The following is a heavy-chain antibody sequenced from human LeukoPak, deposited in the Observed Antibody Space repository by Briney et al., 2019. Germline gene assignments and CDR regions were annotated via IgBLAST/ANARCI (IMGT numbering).Heavy chain of an antibody. CDR3: ARDGGKAAAGTGAFDI. Sequence: SETLSLTCTVSGGSISSYYWSWIRQPPGKGLEWIGYIYYSGGTNYNPSLKSRVTISVDTSKNQFSLKLSSVTAADTAVYYCARDGGKAAAGTGAFDIWGQGTMATVSS. V-gene: IGHV4-59*01. D-gene: IGHD6-13*01. CDR2: IYYSGGT. J-gene: IGHJ3*02. CDR1: GGSISSYY.